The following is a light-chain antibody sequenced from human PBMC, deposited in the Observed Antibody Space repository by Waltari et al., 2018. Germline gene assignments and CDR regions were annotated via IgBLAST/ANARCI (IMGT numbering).Light chain of an antibody. J-gene: IGKJ4*01. V-gene: IGKV2-28*01. CDR1: QSRLHRNGYNS. CDR2: MGS. Sequence: DIVMTQSPLSLPVTPGEPASISCRSSQSRLHRNGYNSLEWYLQKPGQSPQLLIYMGSNRASGVPDRFSGSGSGTDFTLKISRVEAEDVGVYYCMEALQTPGTFGGGTKVEIK. CDR3: MEALQTPGT.